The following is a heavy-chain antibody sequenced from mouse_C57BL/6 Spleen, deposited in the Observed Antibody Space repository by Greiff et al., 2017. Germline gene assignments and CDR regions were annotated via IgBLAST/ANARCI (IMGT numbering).Heavy chain of an antibody. D-gene: IGHD1-1*01. CDR2: IDPETGGT. CDR3: TRPHYYGSSPFAY. V-gene: IGHV1-15*01. Sequence: QVQLKQSGAELVRPGASVTLSCKASGYTFTDYEMHWVKQTPVHGLEWIGAIDPETGGTAYNQKFKGKAILTADKSSSTAYMELRSLTSEDSAVYYCTRPHYYGSSPFAYWGQGTLVTVSA. J-gene: IGHJ3*01. CDR1: GYTFTDYE.